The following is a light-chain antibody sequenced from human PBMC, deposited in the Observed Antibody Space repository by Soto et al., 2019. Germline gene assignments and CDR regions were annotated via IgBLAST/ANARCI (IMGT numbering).Light chain of an antibody. CDR3: QQYGTSPRT. V-gene: IGKV3-20*01. CDR2: GAS. Sequence: EIVLTQSPGTLSLSPGERATLSCRASQSVSSSYLAWYQQKPGQAPRLFIYGASTRATGIPDRFSGSGSGTDFTLTISRLEPEDFAVYYCQQYGTSPRTFGQGTKV. CDR1: QSVSSSY. J-gene: IGKJ1*01.